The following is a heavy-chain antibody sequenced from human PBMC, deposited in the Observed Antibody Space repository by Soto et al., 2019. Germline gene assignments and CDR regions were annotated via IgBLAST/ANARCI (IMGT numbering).Heavy chain of an antibody. J-gene: IGHJ5*02. Sequence: QVQLVQSGAEVKKPGASVKVSCKASGYTFTTYDINWVRQATGQGLAWIGWMSPKTGNTGYAQNFQGRVTMTRNPSISTAYMELSSLTSEDTAVYYWARGPPNGGLDLWGEGTLVPVSS. CDR3: ARGPPNGGLDL. CDR2: MSPKTGNT. CDR1: GYTFTTYD. V-gene: IGHV1-8*01. D-gene: IGHD7-27*01.